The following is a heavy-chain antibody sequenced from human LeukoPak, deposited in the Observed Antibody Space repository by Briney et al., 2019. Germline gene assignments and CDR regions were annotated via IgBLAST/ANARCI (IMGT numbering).Heavy chain of an antibody. CDR2: IRYDGSNK. CDR1: GFTFSSYG. Sequence: GGSLRLSCAASGFTFSSYGMHWVRQAPGKGLEWVAFIRYDGSNKYYGDSVKGRFTISRDNAKNSLYLQMNSLRAEDTAVYYCVRDDDRFDYWGQGTLVTVSS. CDR3: VRDDDRFDY. V-gene: IGHV3-30*02. J-gene: IGHJ4*02. D-gene: IGHD3-3*01.